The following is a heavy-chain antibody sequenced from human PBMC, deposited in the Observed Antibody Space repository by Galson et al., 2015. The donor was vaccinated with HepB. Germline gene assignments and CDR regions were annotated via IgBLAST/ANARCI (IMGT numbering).Heavy chain of an antibody. CDR2: ISGSDGST. Sequence: SLRLSCAASGFTFSSYAMSWVRQAPGKGLEWVSAISGSDGSTYYADSVKGRFTISRDNSKNTLYLQMNSLRAEDTAVYYCAKDINSDFWSGYRFDPWGQGTLVTVSS. D-gene: IGHD3-3*01. CDR1: GFTFSSYA. V-gene: IGHV3-23*01. J-gene: IGHJ5*02. CDR3: AKDINSDFWSGYRFDP.